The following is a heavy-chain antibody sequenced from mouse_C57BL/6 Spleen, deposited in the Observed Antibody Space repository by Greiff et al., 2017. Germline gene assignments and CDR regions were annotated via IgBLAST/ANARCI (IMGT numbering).Heavy chain of an antibody. CDR3: ASLTGTRAMDY. CDR1: GFTFSSYG. Sequence: EVQLVESGGDLVKPGGSLKLSCAASGFTFSSYGMSWVRQTPDKRLEWVATISSGGSYTYYPDSVKGRFTISRDNAKNTLYLQMSSLKSEDTAMYYCASLTGTRAMDYWGQGTSVTVSS. D-gene: IGHD4-1*01. CDR2: ISSGGSYT. V-gene: IGHV5-6*01. J-gene: IGHJ4*01.